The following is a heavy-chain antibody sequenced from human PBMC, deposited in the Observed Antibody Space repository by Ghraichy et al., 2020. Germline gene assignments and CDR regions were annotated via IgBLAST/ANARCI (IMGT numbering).Heavy chain of an antibody. D-gene: IGHD5-18*01. Sequence: ASVKVSCKASGYTFTSYGISWVRQAPGQGLEWMGWISAYNGNTNYAQKLQGRVTMTTDTSTSTAYMELRSLRSDDTAVYYCARAPPVTPSRVNYFDYWGQGTLVTVSS. J-gene: IGHJ4*02. CDR2: ISAYNGNT. CDR1: GYTFTSYG. V-gene: IGHV1-18*04. CDR3: ARAPPVTPSRVNYFDY.